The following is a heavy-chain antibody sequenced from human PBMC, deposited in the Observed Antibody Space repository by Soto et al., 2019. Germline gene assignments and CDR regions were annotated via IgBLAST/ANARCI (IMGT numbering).Heavy chain of an antibody. V-gene: IGHV4-39*01. CDR3: ARAEEGEYCSSTSCYYGNWFDP. D-gene: IGHD2-2*01. J-gene: IGHJ5*02. CDR1: GGSISSCSYY. CDR2: IYYSGST. Sequence: PSETLSLTCTVAGGSISSCSYYWGWIRQPPGRGLEWIGSIYYSGSTYYNPSLKSRVTISVDTSKNQFSLKLSSVTAADTAVYYCARAEEGEYCSSTSCYYGNWFDPWGQGTLVTVSS.